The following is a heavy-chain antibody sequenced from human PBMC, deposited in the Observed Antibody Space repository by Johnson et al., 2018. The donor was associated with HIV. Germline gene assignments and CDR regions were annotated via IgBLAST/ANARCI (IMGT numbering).Heavy chain of an antibody. CDR3: ARDRCSSTSCIDAFDI. J-gene: IGHJ3*02. CDR2: ISYDGSIK. Sequence: VQLVESGGGVVQPGRSLSLSCAASGFTFSSYAMYWVRQAPGKGLEWVAFISYDGSIKYYADSVKCRFTISRDNSKNTLYLQMNSQRAEDTAVYYCARDRCSSTSCIDAFDIWGQGTMVTVSS. CDR1: GFTFSSYA. V-gene: IGHV3-30*04. D-gene: IGHD2-2*01.